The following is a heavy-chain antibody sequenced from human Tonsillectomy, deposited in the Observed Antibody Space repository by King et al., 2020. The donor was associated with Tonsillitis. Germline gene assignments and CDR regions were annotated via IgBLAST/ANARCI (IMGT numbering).Heavy chain of an antibody. CDR3: ARGPGHYYYYYYMDV. V-gene: IGHV4-34*01. Sequence: VQLQQWGAGLLKPSETLSLTCAVYGGSFSGYYWSWIRQPPGKGLEWIGEINHSGSTNYNPSLKSRVTISVDTSKNQFSPKLSSVTAADTAVYYCARGPGHYYYYYYMDVWGKGTTVTVSS. J-gene: IGHJ6*03. CDR2: INHSGST. CDR1: GGSFSGYY.